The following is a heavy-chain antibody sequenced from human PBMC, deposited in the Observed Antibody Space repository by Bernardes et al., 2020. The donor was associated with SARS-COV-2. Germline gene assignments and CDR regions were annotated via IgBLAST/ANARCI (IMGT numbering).Heavy chain of an antibody. J-gene: IGHJ6*02. CDR3: VKNAKYSSSSMEV. CDR2: ISSDGSST. V-gene: IGHV3-74*01. D-gene: IGHD6-6*01. Sequence: GGSLRLSCAASGLTFNSYWMHWVRQAPGKGLVWVSRISSDGSSTSSADSVKGRFTISRDNFRNTLYLQMSSLRAEDTGTYYCVKNAKYSSSSMEVWGQGTTVTASS. CDR1: GLTFNSYW.